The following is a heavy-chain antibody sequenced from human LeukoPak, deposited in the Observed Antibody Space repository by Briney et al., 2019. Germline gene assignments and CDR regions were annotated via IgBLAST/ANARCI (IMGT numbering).Heavy chain of an antibody. Sequence: PGGSLRLSCAAFGFTFRSYWMTWVRQAPGKGLEWVANIKPDESEKYYMDSVKGRFTISRDNAKNSVYLQMNSLRAEDTAVYYCARSPDGMDVWGQGTTVIVSS. V-gene: IGHV3-7*01. CDR1: GFTFRSYW. CDR2: IKPDESEK. CDR3: ARSPDGMDV. J-gene: IGHJ6*02.